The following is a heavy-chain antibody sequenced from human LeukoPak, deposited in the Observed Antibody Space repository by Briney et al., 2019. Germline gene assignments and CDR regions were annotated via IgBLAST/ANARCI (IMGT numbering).Heavy chain of an antibody. CDR3: ASRDIVVVVAATNTLNI. V-gene: IGHV1-69*02. CDR1: GGTFNSYT. J-gene: IGHJ3*02. D-gene: IGHD2-15*01. Sequence: GASVKVSCKASGGTFNSYTISWVRQAPGQGLEWMGRIIPILGIANYAQKFQGRVTITADKSTSIAYMELSSLRSEDRAVYYCASRDIVVVVAATNTLNIWGQGTMVTVSS. CDR2: IIPILGIA.